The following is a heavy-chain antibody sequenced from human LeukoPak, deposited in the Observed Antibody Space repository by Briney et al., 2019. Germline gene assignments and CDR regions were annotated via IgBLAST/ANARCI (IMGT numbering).Heavy chain of an antibody. CDR3: ARDDQFLEWAPDY. D-gene: IGHD3-3*01. Sequence: ASVKVSCKASGYTFTGYYMHWVRQAPGQGLEWMGWINPNSGGTNYAQKFQSRVTMTRDTSISTAYMELSRLRSDDTAVYYCARDDQFLEWAPDYWGQGTLVTVSS. CDR1: GYTFTGYY. CDR2: INPNSGGT. V-gene: IGHV1-2*02. J-gene: IGHJ4*02.